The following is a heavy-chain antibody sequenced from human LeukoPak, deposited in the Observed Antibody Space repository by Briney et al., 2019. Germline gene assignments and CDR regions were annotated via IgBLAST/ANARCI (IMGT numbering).Heavy chain of an antibody. CDR3: TKSFWSGYTYYSDY. CDR1: GFTFSDYG. Sequence: VGSLRLSCAASGFTFSDYGMHWVRQAPGKGLEWVAFIRYDGSNEYYVDSVKGRFTVSRDNSKNTLYLQMNSLRAEDTAVYYCTKSFWSGYTYYSDYWGQGTLVTVSS. V-gene: IGHV3-30*02. CDR2: IRYDGSNE. D-gene: IGHD3-3*01. J-gene: IGHJ4*02.